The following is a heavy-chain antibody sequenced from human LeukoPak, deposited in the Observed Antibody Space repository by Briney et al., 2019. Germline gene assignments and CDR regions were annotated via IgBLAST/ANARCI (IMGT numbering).Heavy chain of an antibody. CDR1: GFTVRSNS. V-gene: IGHV3-53*01. CDR3: ASAREYCISTNCYEYFQH. CDR2: IYSGGST. Sequence: AGGSLRLSCAASGFTVRSNSMSWVRQAPGKGLEWVSVIYSGGSTYYADSVNGRFTISRDSSKNTLYLQMNSLRAEDTAVYYCASAREYCISTNCYEYFQHWGQGTLVTVSS. J-gene: IGHJ1*01. D-gene: IGHD2-2*01.